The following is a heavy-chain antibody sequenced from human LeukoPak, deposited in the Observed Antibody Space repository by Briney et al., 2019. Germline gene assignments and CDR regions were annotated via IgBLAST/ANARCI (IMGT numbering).Heavy chain of an antibody. Sequence: SETLSLTCTVSSGSISRYYWSWIRPPPGKGLDWIGYIYYTGSTYYNPSLRSRVTISLDTSKNQFSLKLNSVTAADTAVYYCARKSVAVRDAFDIWGQGTMVTVSS. CDR3: ARKSVAVRDAFDI. CDR1: SGSISRYY. V-gene: IGHV4-59*01. CDR2: IYYTGST. D-gene: IGHD6-19*01. J-gene: IGHJ3*02.